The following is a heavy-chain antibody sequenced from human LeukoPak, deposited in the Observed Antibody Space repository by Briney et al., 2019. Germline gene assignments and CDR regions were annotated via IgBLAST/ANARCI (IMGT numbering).Heavy chain of an antibody. Sequence: SQTLSLTCTVSGGSLSSGSYYWSWIRQPAGRGLEWIGRIYTSGSANYNPSLKSRVTMSVDTSKNQFSLKLSSVTAADTAEYYCARTPRGLVVDYWGQGTLVTVSS. CDR3: ARTPRGLVVDY. J-gene: IGHJ4*02. CDR1: GGSLSSGSYY. D-gene: IGHD3/OR15-3a*01. CDR2: IYTSGSA. V-gene: IGHV4-61*02.